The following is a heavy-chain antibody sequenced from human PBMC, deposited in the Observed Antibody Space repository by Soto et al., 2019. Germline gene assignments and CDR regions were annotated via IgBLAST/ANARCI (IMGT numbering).Heavy chain of an antibody. J-gene: IGHJ4*02. Sequence: PSETLSLTCTVSGGSVSGGSYYWNWIRQPPGKGLEWIGYIYFSGSTNYNPSLKRRVTISIDTSKNQFSLKLTSATAADTAVYYCTRREIQGPIAYRGQGTLDTGSS. CDR3: TRREIQGPIAY. CDR2: IYFSGST. CDR1: GGSVSGGSYY. D-gene: IGHD1-26*01. V-gene: IGHV4-61*01.